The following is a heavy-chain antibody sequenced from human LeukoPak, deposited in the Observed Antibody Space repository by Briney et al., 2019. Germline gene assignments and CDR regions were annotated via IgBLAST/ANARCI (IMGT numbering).Heavy chain of an antibody. V-gene: IGHV5-51*07. CDR3: ATAAAGTGY. D-gene: IGHD6-13*01. Sequence: GEFLEISWEGCGYSFTSYWLGWVQQMPGKGLEWMWINYPGGSDTRERPSLQGQVTIAADNSISTAYLQWSSLKASDTAMYYCATAAAGTGYWGQGTLVTVSS. CDR2: NYPGGSDT. J-gene: IGHJ4*02. CDR1: GYSFTSYW.